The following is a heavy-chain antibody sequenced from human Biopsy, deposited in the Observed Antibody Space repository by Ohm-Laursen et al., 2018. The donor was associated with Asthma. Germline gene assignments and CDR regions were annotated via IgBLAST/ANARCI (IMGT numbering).Heavy chain of an antibody. CDR2: VYWTGST. Sequence: SETLSLTCSVYGGSISSFYWSWIRQSPEKGLEWMGYVYWTGSTNYNPSLKSRITMSVDTSKNRMFLELTSVTAADTAVYYCARMITMIQAANYYSYAMDVWGQGTTVTVSS. V-gene: IGHV4-59*12. CDR1: GGSISSFY. D-gene: IGHD3-22*01. J-gene: IGHJ6*02. CDR3: ARMITMIQAANYYSYAMDV.